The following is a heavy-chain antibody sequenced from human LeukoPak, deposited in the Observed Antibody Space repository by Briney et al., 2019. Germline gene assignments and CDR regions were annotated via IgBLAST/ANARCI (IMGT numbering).Heavy chain of an antibody. CDR3: TADLRL. CDR1: GFTFDTAW. D-gene: IGHD3-16*01. Sequence: GGSLRLSXAVSGFTFDTAWMAWVRQSPGKGLEYVGRIKSETDGGTTYYAAPVKGRFTISRDDSKNTLYLQMDGLKIEDTALYYCTADLRLWGQGTLVTVSS. CDR2: IKSETDGGTT. V-gene: IGHV3-15*01. J-gene: IGHJ1*01.